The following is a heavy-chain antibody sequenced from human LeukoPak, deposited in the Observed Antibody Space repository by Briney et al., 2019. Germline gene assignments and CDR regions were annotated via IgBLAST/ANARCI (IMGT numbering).Heavy chain of an antibody. V-gene: IGHV4-34*01. J-gene: IGHJ3*02. CDR2: INHSGST. CDR3: ASGTGAFDI. Sequence: SETLSLTCDVSGDSISSYYWSWIRQPPGKGLEWIGEINHSGSTNYNPSLKSRVTISVDTSKNQFSLKLSSVTAADTAVYYCASGTGAFDIWGQGTMVTVSS. D-gene: IGHD3-9*01. CDR1: GDSISSYY.